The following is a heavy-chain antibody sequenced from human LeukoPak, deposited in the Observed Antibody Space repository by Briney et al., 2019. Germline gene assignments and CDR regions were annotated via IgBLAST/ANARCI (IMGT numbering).Heavy chain of an antibody. CDR1: VRSISSYY. Sequence: SETLSLTCTVPVRSISSYYWSWIRQPPGKGLEWIGYIYYSGSTNYNPSLKSQVTISIDTSKNQFSLKLSSVTAADTAVYYCARGGSSGWVDYWGQGTLVTVSS. D-gene: IGHD6-19*01. CDR2: IYYSGST. CDR3: ARGGSSGWVDY. V-gene: IGHV4-59*01. J-gene: IGHJ4*02.